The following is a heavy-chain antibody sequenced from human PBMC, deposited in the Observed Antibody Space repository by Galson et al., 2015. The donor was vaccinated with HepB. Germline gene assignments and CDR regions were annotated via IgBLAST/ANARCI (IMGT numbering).Heavy chain of an antibody. V-gene: IGHV3-21*01. Sequence: SLRLSCAASGFTFSSYSMNWVRQAPGKGLEWVSSISSSSSYIYYADSVKGRFTISRDNAKNSLYLQMNSLRAEDTAVYYCARMAVPRFGPGAFDIWGQGTMVTVSS. D-gene: IGHD3-3*01. CDR1: GFTFSSYS. CDR2: ISSSSSYI. J-gene: IGHJ3*02. CDR3: ARMAVPRFGPGAFDI.